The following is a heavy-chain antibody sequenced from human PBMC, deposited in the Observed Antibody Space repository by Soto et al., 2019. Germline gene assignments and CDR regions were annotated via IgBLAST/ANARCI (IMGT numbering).Heavy chain of an antibody. J-gene: IGHJ4*02. CDR3: ARGDYYYDSSGYYFPFDY. Sequence: GGSLRLSCAASGFTFSSYEMNWVRQAPGKGLEWVSYISSSGSTIYYADSVKGRSTISRDNAKNSLYLQMNTLRAEDTAIYYCARGDYYYDSSGYYFPFDYWGQGSLVTVSS. CDR2: ISSSGSTI. D-gene: IGHD3-22*01. V-gene: IGHV3-48*03. CDR1: GFTFSSYE.